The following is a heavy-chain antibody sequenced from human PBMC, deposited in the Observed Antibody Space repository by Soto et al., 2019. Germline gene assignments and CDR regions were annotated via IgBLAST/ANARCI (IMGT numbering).Heavy chain of an antibody. CDR3: AKEGSCYELQTFYYYGMDV. Sequence: GGSLRLSCAASGFTFSSYAMSWVRQAPGKGLEWVSAISGSGGSTYYADSVKGRFTISRDNSKNTLYLQMNSLRAEDTAVYYCAKEGSCYELQTFYYYGMDVWGQGTTVTVSS. V-gene: IGHV3-23*01. CDR2: ISGSGGST. D-gene: IGHD1-26*01. J-gene: IGHJ6*02. CDR1: GFTFSSYA.